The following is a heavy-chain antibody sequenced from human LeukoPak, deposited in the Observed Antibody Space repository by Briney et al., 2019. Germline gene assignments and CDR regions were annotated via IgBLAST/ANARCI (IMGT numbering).Heavy chain of an antibody. Sequence: PSETLSLTCAVYGGSFSGYYWSWIGQPPGKGLEWIGEINHSGSTNYNPSLKSRVTISVDTSKNQFSLKLSSVTAADTAVYYCASATVTDAFDIWGQGTMVTVSS. CDR1: GGSFSGYY. J-gene: IGHJ3*02. D-gene: IGHD4-11*01. CDR3: ASATVTDAFDI. V-gene: IGHV4-34*01. CDR2: INHSGST.